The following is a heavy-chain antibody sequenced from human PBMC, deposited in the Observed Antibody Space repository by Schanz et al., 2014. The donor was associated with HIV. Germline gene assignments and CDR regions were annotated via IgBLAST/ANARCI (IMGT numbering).Heavy chain of an antibody. CDR3: ARGARDCTNGVCGGYYFDY. D-gene: IGHD2-8*01. J-gene: IGHJ4*02. Sequence: QVQLVQSGDEVKKPGASVKVSCKASGYTFTTNDINWVRQATGQGLEWMGWMNPNSGNTGYAQKFQGRVTLTRNTSISTAYMELSSLTSEDTAVYYCARGARDCTNGVCGGYYFDYWGQGTLVTVSS. CDR2: MNPNSGNT. CDR1: GYTFTTND. V-gene: IGHV1-8*01.